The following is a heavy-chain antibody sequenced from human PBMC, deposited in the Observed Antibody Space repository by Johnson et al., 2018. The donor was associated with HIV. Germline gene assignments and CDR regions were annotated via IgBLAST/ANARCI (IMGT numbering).Heavy chain of an antibody. CDR2: TRYDGSNK. Sequence: VQLVESGGGVVQPGRSLRLSCAASGFTFSSYGMHWVRQAPGKGLEWVAFTRYDGSNKYYVDSVKGRFTISRDNSKNTLYLQMNSLRAEDTAVYYCAKDHIVVVPAAMEAFDIWGQGTMVTVSS. V-gene: IGHV3-30*02. J-gene: IGHJ3*02. CDR1: GFTFSSYG. CDR3: AKDHIVVVPAAMEAFDI. D-gene: IGHD2-2*01.